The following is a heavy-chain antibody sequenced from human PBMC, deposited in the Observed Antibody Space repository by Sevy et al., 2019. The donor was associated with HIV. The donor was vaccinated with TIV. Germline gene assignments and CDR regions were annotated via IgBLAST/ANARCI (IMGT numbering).Heavy chain of an antibody. CDR1: GGTFSSYA. J-gene: IGHJ6*02. CDR2: IIPIFGTA. Sequence: ASVKVSCKASGGTFSSYAISWVRQAPGQGLEWMGGIIPIFGTANYAQTFQGRVTITADESTSTAYMELSSLRSEDTAVYYCARLPDPSTYYYYYYGMDVWGQGTTVTVSS. V-gene: IGHV1-69*13. CDR3: ARLPDPSTYYYYYYGMDV.